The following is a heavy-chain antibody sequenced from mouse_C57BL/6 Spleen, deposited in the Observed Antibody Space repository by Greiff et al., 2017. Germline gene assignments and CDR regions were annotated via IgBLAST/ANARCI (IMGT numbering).Heavy chain of an antibody. Sequence: VKLQQPGAELVMPGASVKLSCKASGYTFTSYWMHWVKQRPGQGLEWIGEIDPSDSYTNYNQKFKGKSTLTVDKSSSTAYMQLSSLTSEDSAVYYCARLPDGYYAYWGQGTLVTVSA. V-gene: IGHV1-69*01. CDR2: IDPSDSYT. CDR1: GYTFTSYW. D-gene: IGHD2-3*01. CDR3: ARLPDGYYAY. J-gene: IGHJ3*01.